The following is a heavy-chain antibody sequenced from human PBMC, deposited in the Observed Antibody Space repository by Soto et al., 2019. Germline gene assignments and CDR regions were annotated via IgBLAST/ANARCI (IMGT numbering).Heavy chain of an antibody. CDR3: TRHTVDY. CDR1: GFTFSNYA. D-gene: IGHD4-4*01. V-gene: IGHV3-73*01. Sequence: PGGSLRLSCAASGFTFSNYAIHWVRQASGKGLEWVGRTRSKAHSYATAFAASVKGRFTISRDDSKNTVYLQMNSLKTEDTAVYYCTRHTVDYWGQGTLVTVSS. CDR2: TRSKAHSYAT. J-gene: IGHJ4*02.